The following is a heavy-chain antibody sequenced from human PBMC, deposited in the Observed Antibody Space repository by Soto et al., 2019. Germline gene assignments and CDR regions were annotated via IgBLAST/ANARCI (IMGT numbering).Heavy chain of an antibody. Sequence: PGESLKISCKGSGYSFTSYWIGWVRQMPGKGLEWMGIIYPGDSATRYSPSFQGQVTIPADKSISTAYLQWSSLKASDTAMYYCARLSLDIVVVVAANAFDIWGQGTMVTVSS. CDR3: ARLSLDIVVVVAANAFDI. CDR1: GYSFTSYW. V-gene: IGHV5-51*01. J-gene: IGHJ3*02. CDR2: IYPGDSAT. D-gene: IGHD2-15*01.